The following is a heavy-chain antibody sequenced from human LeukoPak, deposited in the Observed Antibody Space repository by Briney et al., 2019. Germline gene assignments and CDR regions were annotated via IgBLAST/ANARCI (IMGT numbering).Heavy chain of an antibody. J-gene: IGHJ2*01. Sequence: ASVKVSCKASGYTFTGYYMHWVRQAPGQGLEWMGWINSNSGGTNYAQKLQGWVTMTRDTSINTAYMELSRLRSDDTAVYYCARAYSSEFWYFDLWGRGTLVTVSS. CDR1: GYTFTGYY. CDR3: ARAYSSEFWYFDL. V-gene: IGHV1-2*04. D-gene: IGHD6-19*01. CDR2: INSNSGGT.